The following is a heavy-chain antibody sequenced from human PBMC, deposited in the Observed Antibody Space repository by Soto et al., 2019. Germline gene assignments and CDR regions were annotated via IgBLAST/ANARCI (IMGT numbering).Heavy chain of an antibody. CDR3: AKASRRTSRAINRDYYYGMDV. V-gene: IGHV3-30*18. CDR2: ISYDGSNK. J-gene: IGHJ6*02. D-gene: IGHD2-2*01. Sequence: PGGSLRLSCAASGFTFSSYGMHWVRQAPGKGLEWVAVISYDGSNKYYADSVKGRFTISRDNSKNTLYLQMNSLRAEDTAVYYCAKASRRTSRAINRDYYYGMDVWGQGTTVTVSS. CDR1: GFTFSSYG.